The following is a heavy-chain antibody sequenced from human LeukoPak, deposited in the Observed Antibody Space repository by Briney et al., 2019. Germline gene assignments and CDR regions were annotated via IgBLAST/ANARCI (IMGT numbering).Heavy chain of an antibody. CDR3: ARPDYGWGSYPPGFDY. V-gene: IGHV5-51*01. J-gene: IGHJ4*02. D-gene: IGHD3-16*02. CDR1: GYSFTSYW. CDR2: IYPGDSDT. Sequence: GESLKISCKGSGYSFTSYWIGWVRQMPGKGLEWMGIIYPGDSDTRYSPSFQGQVTISADKSISTAYLQWSSLKASDTAMYYCARPDYGWGSYPPGFDYWGQGTLVTVSS.